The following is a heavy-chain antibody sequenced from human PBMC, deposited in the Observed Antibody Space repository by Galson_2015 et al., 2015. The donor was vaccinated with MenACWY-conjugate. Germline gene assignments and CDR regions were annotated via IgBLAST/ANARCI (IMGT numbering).Heavy chain of an antibody. CDR1: GYTFTGYY. CDR2: INPNSGGT. J-gene: IGHJ4*02. D-gene: IGHD5-18*01. CDR3: ARDLHGYSYGFDY. V-gene: IGHV1-2*04. Sequence: QSGAEVKKPGESLRISCKASGYTFTGYYMHWVRQAPGQGLEWMGWINPNSGGTNYAQKFQGWVTMTRDTSISTAYMELSRLRSDDTAVYYCARDLHGYSYGFDYWGQGTLVTVSS.